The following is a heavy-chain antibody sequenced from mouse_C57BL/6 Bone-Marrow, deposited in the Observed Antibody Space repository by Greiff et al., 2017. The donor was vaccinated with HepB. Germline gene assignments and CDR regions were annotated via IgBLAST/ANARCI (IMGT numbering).Heavy chain of an antibody. CDR3: ARQRGGYFDY. Sequence: EVQGVESGGDLVKPGGSLKLSCAASGFTFSSYGMSWVRQTPDKRLEWVATISSGGSYTYYPDSVKGRFTISRDNAKNTLYLQMSSLKSEDTAMYYCARQRGGYFDYWGQGTTLTVSS. J-gene: IGHJ2*01. CDR1: GFTFSSYG. CDR2: ISSGGSYT. V-gene: IGHV5-6*01.